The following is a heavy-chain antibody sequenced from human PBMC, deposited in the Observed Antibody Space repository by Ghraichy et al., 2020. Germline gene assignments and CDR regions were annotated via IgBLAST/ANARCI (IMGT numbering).Heavy chain of an antibody. CDR1: GYTFTSYG. V-gene: IGHV1-18*01. D-gene: IGHD6-13*01. Sequence: ASVKVSCKASGYTFTSYGISWVRQAPGQGLEWMGWISAYNGNTNYAQKLQGRVTMTTDTSTSTAYMELRSLTSDDTAVYYCARDLGGGSSSWYSYYGMDVWGQGTTVTVSS. CDR3: ARDLGGGSSSWYSYYGMDV. CDR2: ISAYNGNT. J-gene: IGHJ6*02.